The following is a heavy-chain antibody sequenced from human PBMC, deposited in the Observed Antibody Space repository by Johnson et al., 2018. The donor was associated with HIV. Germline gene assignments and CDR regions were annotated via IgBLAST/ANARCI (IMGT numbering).Heavy chain of an antibody. CDR3: AKDGYYDSSGYYVGAFDI. J-gene: IGHJ3*02. CDR1: GFTVSSNY. Sequence: VQLVESGGGLVQPGGSLRLSCAASGFTVSSNYMSWVRQAPGKGLEWVSAISGSGGSIGYADSVKGRFTISRDNAKNSLYLQMNSLRAEDTALYYCAKDGYYDSSGYYVGAFDIWGQGTMVTVSS. D-gene: IGHD3-22*01. V-gene: IGHV3-23*04. CDR2: ISGSGGSI.